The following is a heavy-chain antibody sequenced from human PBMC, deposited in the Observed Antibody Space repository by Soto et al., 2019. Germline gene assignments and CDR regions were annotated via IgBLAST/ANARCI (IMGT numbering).Heavy chain of an antibody. CDR2: ISWNSGSV. CDR1: GFKFDDHA. CDR3: AKISAYYGSANFISRDAFDV. J-gene: IGHJ3*01. D-gene: IGHD3-10*01. Sequence: EVQLVESGGGLAQPGRSLRLSCVASGFKFDDHAMHWVRQVPGKGLEWVSGISWNSGSVKYADSVKGRFTVSRDNAEMSLYLQMDSLRPEDTALYYCAKISAYYGSANFISRDAFDVWRQGTLVTVSS. V-gene: IGHV3-9*01.